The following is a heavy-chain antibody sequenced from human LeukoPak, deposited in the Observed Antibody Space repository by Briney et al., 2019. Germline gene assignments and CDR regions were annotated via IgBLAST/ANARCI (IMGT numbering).Heavy chain of an antibody. CDR3: ATVAVIRGVTYFDY. Sequence: SETLSLTCTVSGGSISSYYWSWIRQPPGKGLEWIAYLFYSGSTDYNPSLESRVAISVDTSKNQFSLKLRSVTAADTAVYYCATVAVIRGVTYFDYWGQGTLVTVSS. CDR2: LFYSGST. J-gene: IGHJ4*02. CDR1: GGSISSYY. D-gene: IGHD3-10*01. V-gene: IGHV4-59*01.